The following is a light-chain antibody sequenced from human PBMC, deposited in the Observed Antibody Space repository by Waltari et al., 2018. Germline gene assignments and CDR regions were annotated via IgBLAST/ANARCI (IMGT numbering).Light chain of an antibody. CDR2: EVT. J-gene: IGLJ2*01. CDR1: SSDVGDY. CDR3: SSYAGSNNLV. Sequence: QSALTQPPSASGSPGQYVTISCTGTSSDVGDYVSWYQLHPGKAPKLMISEVTKRPSGVPDRFSGSKSGNTASLTVSGLQAEDEADYYCSSYAGSNNLVFGGGTKLTVL. V-gene: IGLV2-8*01.